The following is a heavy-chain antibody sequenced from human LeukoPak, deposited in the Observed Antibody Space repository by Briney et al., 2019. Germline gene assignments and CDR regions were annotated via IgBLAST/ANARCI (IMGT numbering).Heavy chain of an antibody. CDR1: GGSFSGYY. Sequence: SETPSLTCAVYGGSFSGYYWSWIRQPPGKGLEWIGEINHSGSTNYNPSLKSRVTISVDTSKNQFSLKLSSVTAADTAVYYCARLPDYAYFDYWGQGTLVTVSS. CDR3: ARLPDYAYFDY. CDR2: INHSGST. V-gene: IGHV4-34*01. J-gene: IGHJ4*02. D-gene: IGHD4-17*01.